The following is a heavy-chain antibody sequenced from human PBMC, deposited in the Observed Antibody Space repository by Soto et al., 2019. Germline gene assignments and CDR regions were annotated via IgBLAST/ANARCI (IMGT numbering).Heavy chain of an antibody. J-gene: IGHJ6*02. V-gene: IGHV4-39*01. CDR2: IYYSGST. Sequence: SETLSLTCTVSGGSISSSSYYWGWIRQPPGKGLEWIGSIYYSGSTYYNPSLKSRVTISVDTSKNQFSLKLSSVAAADTAVYYCARQRRYYDFWSGYANWGYYGMDVWGQGTTVTVSS. CDR1: GGSISSSSYY. D-gene: IGHD3-3*01. CDR3: ARQRRYYDFWSGYANWGYYGMDV.